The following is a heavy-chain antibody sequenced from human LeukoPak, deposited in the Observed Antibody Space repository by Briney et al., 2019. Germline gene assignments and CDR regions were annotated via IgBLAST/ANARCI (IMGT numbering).Heavy chain of an antibody. J-gene: IGHJ4*02. D-gene: IGHD4-17*01. CDR1: GGSISSSSYY. Sequence: SETLSLTCTVSGGSISSSSYYWGWIRQPPGKGLEGIGSIYYSGSTYYNPSLQSRVTISVDTSQNQFSLKLSSVTAADTAVYYCARFSATVTLWGQGTLVTVSS. CDR3: ARFSATVTL. V-gene: IGHV4-39*01. CDR2: IYYSGST.